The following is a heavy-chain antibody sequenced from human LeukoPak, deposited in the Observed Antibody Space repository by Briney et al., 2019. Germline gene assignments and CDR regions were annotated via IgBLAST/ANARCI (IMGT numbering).Heavy chain of an antibody. D-gene: IGHD3-10*02. Sequence: PGGSLRLSCAASGFTFSSYEMNWVRQAPGKGLEWVSYISSSGSTIYYADSVKGRFTISRYNAKNSLYLQMNSLRAEDTAVYYCAELGITMIGGVWGKGTTVTISS. CDR3: AELGITMIGGV. CDR2: ISSSGSTI. CDR1: GFTFSSYE. V-gene: IGHV3-48*03. J-gene: IGHJ6*04.